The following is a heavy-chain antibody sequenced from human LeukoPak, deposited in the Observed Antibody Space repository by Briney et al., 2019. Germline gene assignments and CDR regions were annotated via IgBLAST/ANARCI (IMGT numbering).Heavy chain of an antibody. CDR3: GPSGRYN. CDR2: ISGSGGST. V-gene: IGHV3-23*01. Sequence: PGGSLGLSCAASGFTVSSNYMSWVRQAPGKGLVWVSAISGSGGSTYYADSVKGRFTISRDNSKNTLYLQMNSLRAEDTAVYYCGPSGRYNWGQGILVTVSS. D-gene: IGHD6-19*01. CDR1: GFTVSSNY. J-gene: IGHJ4*02.